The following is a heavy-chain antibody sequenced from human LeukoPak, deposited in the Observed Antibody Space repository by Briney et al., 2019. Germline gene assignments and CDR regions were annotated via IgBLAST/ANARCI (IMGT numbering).Heavy chain of an antibody. V-gene: IGHV1-8*03. J-gene: IGHJ6*04. Sequence: ASVKVSCKASGYTFTSYDINWVRQATGQGLEWMGWMNPNSGNTGYAQKFQGRVTITRNTSINTAYMELSSLRSEDTAVYYCARGLVVPAARAMDVWGKGTTVTVSS. CDR2: MNPNSGNT. CDR1: GYTFTSYD. CDR3: ARGLVVPAARAMDV. D-gene: IGHD2-2*01.